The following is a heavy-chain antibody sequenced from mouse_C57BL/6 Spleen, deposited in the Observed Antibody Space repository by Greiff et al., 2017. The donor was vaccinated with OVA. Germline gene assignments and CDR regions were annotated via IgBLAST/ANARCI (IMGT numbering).Heavy chain of an antibody. Sequence: EVQLQQSGPELVKPGASVKISCKASGYSFTGYYMNWVKQSPEKSLEWIGEINPSTGGTTYNQKFKAKATLTVDKSSSTAYMQLKSLTSEDSAVYYCEGGDYWGKGTTLTVSS. J-gene: IGHJ2*01. CDR1: GYSFTGYY. V-gene: IGHV1-42*01. CDR2: INPSTGGT. CDR3: EGGDY.